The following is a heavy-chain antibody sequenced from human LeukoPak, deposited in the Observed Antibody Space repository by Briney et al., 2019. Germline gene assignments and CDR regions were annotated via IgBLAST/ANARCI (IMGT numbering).Heavy chain of an antibody. Sequence: GRSLRLSCAASGFTFTTYPMHWVRQAPDKGLDWVAVIGHDGTATSYADSVKGRFTISRDNSKNTLYLQMNSLRAEDTAVYYCARQGYGGHSRGAADYWGQGTLVTVSS. J-gene: IGHJ4*02. CDR3: ARQGYGGHSRGAADY. CDR1: GFTFTTYP. CDR2: IGHDGTAT. D-gene: IGHD4-23*01. V-gene: IGHV3-30-3*01.